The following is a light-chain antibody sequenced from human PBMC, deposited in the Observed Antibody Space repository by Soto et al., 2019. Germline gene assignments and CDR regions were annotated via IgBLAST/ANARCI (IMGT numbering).Light chain of an antibody. CDR1: SSDDGDYKD. V-gene: IGLV2-14*01. CDR2: EVT. Sequence: QSALTQPASVSGSPGQSITISCTGTSSDDGDYKDVSWYQQHPGKAPRLMIYEVTYRPSGVSNRFSGSKSGNTASLTISGLQAEDEADYYCSSYTTDTTVFGTGTKVTVL. J-gene: IGLJ1*01. CDR3: SSYTTDTTV.